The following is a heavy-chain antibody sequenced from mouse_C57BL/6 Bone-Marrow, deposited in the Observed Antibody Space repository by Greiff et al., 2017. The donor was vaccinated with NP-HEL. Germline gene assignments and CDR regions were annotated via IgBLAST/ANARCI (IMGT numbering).Heavy chain of an antibody. CDR2: ISYDGSN. CDR3: AGNYGGGAMDY. Sequence: VQLKESGPGLVKPSQSLSLTCSVTGYSITSGYYWNWIRQFPGNKLEWMGYISYDGSNNYNPSLKNRISITRDTSKNQFFLKLNSVTTEDTATYYCAGNYGGGAMDYWGQGTSVTVSS. D-gene: IGHD2-1*01. CDR1: GYSITSGYY. J-gene: IGHJ4*01. V-gene: IGHV3-6*01.